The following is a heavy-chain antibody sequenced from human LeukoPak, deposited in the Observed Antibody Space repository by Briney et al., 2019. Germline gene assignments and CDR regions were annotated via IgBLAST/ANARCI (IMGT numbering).Heavy chain of an antibody. CDR1: GFTFSNYA. J-gene: IGHJ4*02. D-gene: IGHD6-6*01. Sequence: GGSLRLSCAASGFTFSNYAMSWVRQAPGKGLEWVSPIRDSAYRTYYADSVKGRFTISRDNSKNTLYLQMNSLRAEDTAVYYCARDEALAARLVYWGQGTLVTVSS. CDR2: IRDSAYRT. CDR3: ARDEALAARLVY. V-gene: IGHV3-23*01.